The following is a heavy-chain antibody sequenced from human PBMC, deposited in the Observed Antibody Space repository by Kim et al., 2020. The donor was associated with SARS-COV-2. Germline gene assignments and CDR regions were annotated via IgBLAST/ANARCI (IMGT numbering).Heavy chain of an antibody. D-gene: IGHD1-26*01. CDR2: INPANGKP. Sequence: ASVKVSCKASGYTFTTHPMHWVRQAPGQRLEWMGWINPANGKPRYSEKLQGRVTITTDTSTNTGYMQLSRLRSEDTAVYYCVRDAPAAKWECGDYWGQGTLVTVSS. V-gene: IGHV1-3*01. CDR1: GYTFTTHP. CDR3: VRDAPAAKWECGDY. J-gene: IGHJ4*02.